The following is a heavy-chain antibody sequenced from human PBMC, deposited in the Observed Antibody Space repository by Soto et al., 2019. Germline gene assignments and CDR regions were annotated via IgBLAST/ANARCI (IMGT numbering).Heavy chain of an antibody. CDR3: ARYRREAVAGYTLDN. Sequence: SETLSLTCTVSGGSISSNYWTWIRQPPGKGLERIGYVYNSGSTNYNPSLKSRVTISEDTSKSQFSLKVNSMTAADTAVYYCARYRREAVAGYTLDNWGQGILVTVS. CDR1: GGSISSNY. D-gene: IGHD6-13*01. V-gene: IGHV4-59*01. CDR2: VYNSGST. J-gene: IGHJ4*02.